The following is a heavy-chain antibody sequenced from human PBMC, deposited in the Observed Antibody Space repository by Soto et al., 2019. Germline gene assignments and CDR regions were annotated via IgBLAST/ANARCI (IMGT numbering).Heavy chain of an antibody. J-gene: IGHJ5*02. CDR2: TYYRSKWYN. D-gene: IGHD6-6*01. CDR3: ARDRVAARHVSLSWFDP. Sequence: SQTLSLTCAISGDSVSSNSAAWNWIRQSPSRGLEWLGRTYYRSKWYNDYAVSVKSRITINPDTSKNQFSLQLNSVTPEDTAVYYCARDRVAARHVSLSWFDPWGQGTLVTVSS. V-gene: IGHV6-1*01. CDR1: GDSVSSNSAA.